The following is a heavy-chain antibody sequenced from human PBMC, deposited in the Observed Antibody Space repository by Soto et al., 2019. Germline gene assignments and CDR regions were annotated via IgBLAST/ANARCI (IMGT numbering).Heavy chain of an antibody. V-gene: IGHV4-59*01. D-gene: IGHD3-3*01. CDR2: LYYTGST. CDR3: ARGGGYDFRSSQAPPIDV. CDR1: GGSISDFY. Sequence: SEALSLTCNVSGGSISDFYWSWIRQSPGKRLEWIGYLYYTGSTNYNPALKSRVTISLDTSKNQFSLKVRSVTAADTAVYYCARGGGYDFRSSQAPPIDVWGQGTTVTVSS. J-gene: IGHJ6*02.